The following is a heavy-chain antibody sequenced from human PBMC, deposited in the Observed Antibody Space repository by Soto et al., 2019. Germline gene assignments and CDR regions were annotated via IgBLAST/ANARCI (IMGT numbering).Heavy chain of an antibody. D-gene: IGHD3-3*01. CDR3: ARRYDFWSGYSPFWYMDV. V-gene: IGHV4-59*08. CDR1: GGSISSYY. CDR2: IYYSGST. Sequence: SETLSLTCTVSGGSISSYYWSWIRQPPGKGLEWIGYIYYSGSTNYNPSLKSRVTISVDTSKNQFSLKLSSVTAADTAVYYCARRYDFWSGYSPFWYMDVWGKGTTVTVSS. J-gene: IGHJ6*03.